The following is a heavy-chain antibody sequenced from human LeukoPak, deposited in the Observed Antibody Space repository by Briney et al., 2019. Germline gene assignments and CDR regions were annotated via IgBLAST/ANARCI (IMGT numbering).Heavy chain of an antibody. Sequence: SETLSLTCTVSGGSVSSGSYYWSWIRQPPGKGLEWIGYIYYSGSTNYNPSLKSRVTISVDTSKNQFSLKLSSVTAADTAVYYCAKDFEEWLVPGVSDYWGQGTLVTVSS. CDR3: AKDFEEWLVPGVSDY. CDR1: GGSVSSGSYY. V-gene: IGHV4-61*01. D-gene: IGHD6-19*01. J-gene: IGHJ4*02. CDR2: IYYSGST.